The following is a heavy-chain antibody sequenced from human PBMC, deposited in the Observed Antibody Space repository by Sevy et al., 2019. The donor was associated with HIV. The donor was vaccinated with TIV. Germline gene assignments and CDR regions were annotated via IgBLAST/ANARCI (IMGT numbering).Heavy chain of an antibody. D-gene: IGHD3-22*01. CDR1: GKKVTQLA. CDR3: ATTKDYYESSGSPFDD. CDR2: FDPEDGET. Sequence: ASVKVSCKVSGKKVTQLAMHWVRQAPGKGLEWMATFDPEDGETFDAQNFQGRVTMTEDTSRDTAYMELSSLRSEDAAVYYCATTKDYYESSGSPFDDWGQGTLVTVSS. V-gene: IGHV1-24*01. J-gene: IGHJ4*02.